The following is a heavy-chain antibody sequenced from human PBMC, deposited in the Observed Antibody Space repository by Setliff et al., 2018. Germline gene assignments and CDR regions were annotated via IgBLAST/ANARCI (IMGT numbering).Heavy chain of an antibody. CDR2: ISYDGSNK. Sequence: LRLSCAASGFTFSSYAMHWVRQAPGKGLEWVAVISYDGSNKYYADSVKGRFTISRDNAKNSLYLQMNSLRAEDTAVYYCARGGFDPWGQGTLVTVSP. J-gene: IGHJ5*02. CDR3: ARGGFDP. CDR1: GFTFSSYA. V-gene: IGHV3-30*04.